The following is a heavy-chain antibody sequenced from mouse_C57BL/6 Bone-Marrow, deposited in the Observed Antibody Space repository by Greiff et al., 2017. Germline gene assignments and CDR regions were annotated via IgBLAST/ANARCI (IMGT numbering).Heavy chain of an antibody. Sequence: QVQLQQSGAELVRPGTSVTLSCKASGYTFTSYWMHWVKQRPGQGLEWIGVIDPSDSYTNYNQKFKGKATLTVDTSSSTAYMQLRSLTSEDSAVYYCARKGYGYYFDYWGQGTTLTVSS. J-gene: IGHJ2*01. CDR1: GYTFTSYW. D-gene: IGHD2-2*01. CDR2: IDPSDSYT. CDR3: ARKGYGYYFDY. V-gene: IGHV1-59*01.